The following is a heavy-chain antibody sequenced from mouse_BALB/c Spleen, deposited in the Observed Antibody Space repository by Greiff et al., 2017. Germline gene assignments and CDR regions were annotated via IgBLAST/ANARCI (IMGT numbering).Heavy chain of an antibody. V-gene: IGHV5-9-4*01. J-gene: IGHJ4*01. D-gene: IGHD2-14*01. Sequence: EVHLVESGGGLVKPGGSLKLSCAASGFTFSSYAMAWVRQSPEKRLEWVAEISSGGSYTYYPDTVTGRFTISRDNAKNTQYLEMGSLRSEDTAMYYCTRGVRREAMGYWGQGTSVTVSS. CDR2: ISSGGSYT. CDR1: GFTFSSYA. CDR3: TRGVRREAMGY.